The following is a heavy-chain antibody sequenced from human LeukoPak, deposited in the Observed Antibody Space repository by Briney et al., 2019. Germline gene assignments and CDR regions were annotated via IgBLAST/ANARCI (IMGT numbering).Heavy chain of an antibody. Sequence: ASVKVSCKASGYTFTIYDINWVRQAPGQGLEGMGWMNPNRGNTGYAQKFQGRVTITRNTSISTAYMELSSLRSEDTAVYYCARGGSVSRTIFGVVPLRNGFDPWGQGTLVTVSS. V-gene: IGHV1-8*01. CDR1: GYTFTIYD. J-gene: IGHJ5*02. CDR2: MNPNRGNT. CDR3: ARGGSVSRTIFGVVPLRNGFDP. D-gene: IGHD3-3*01.